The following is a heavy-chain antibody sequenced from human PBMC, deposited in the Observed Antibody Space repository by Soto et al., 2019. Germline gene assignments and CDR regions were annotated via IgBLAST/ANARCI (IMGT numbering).Heavy chain of an antibody. V-gene: IGHV1-18*01. D-gene: IGHD6-25*01. CDR1: GYTFTSYG. CDR3: VIDASSGYRGWWDP. CDR2: ISPYNGDT. Sequence: QVQMVQSGNEVKKPRASVMVSCKTSGYTFTSYGVSWVRQAPGQGLEWIGLISPYNGDTLYARKFQGRVTVTADTATDTVYMELRSLTSDDTAVYYCVIDASSGYRGWWDPWGQGTLVTVSS. J-gene: IGHJ5*02.